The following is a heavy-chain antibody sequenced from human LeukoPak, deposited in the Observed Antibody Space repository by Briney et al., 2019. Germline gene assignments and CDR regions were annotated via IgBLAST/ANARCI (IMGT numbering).Heavy chain of an antibody. CDR1: GGSISSYY. Sequence: SSETLSLTCTVSGGSISSYYWNWIRQPPGKGLELIGYIYYSGTTNYSPSLKSRVSISVDTSKKQFSLKLSSVTAADTAVYYCARVGTVLDGGYWGQGILVTVSS. D-gene: IGHD1-7*01. J-gene: IGHJ4*02. CDR3: ARVGTVLDGGY. CDR2: IYYSGTT. V-gene: IGHV4-59*01.